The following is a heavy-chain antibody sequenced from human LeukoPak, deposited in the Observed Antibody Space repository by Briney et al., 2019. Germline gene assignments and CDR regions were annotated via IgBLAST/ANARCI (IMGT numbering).Heavy chain of an antibody. J-gene: IGHJ4*02. D-gene: IGHD6-19*01. V-gene: IGHV4-34*01. CDR3: ASVLYSSGWFFADY. Sequence: PSETLSLTCAVYGGSFSGYYWSWIRQPPGKGLEWIGEINHSGSTNYNPPLKSRVTISVDTSKNQFSLKLSSVTAADTAVYYCASVLYSSGWFFADYWGQGTLVTVSS. CDR1: GGSFSGYY. CDR2: INHSGST.